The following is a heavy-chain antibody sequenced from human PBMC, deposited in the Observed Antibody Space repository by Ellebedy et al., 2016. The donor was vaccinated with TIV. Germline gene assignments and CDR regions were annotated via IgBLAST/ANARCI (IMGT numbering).Heavy chain of an antibody. CDR2: IYPGDSDT. D-gene: IGHD2-2*01. Sequence: GESLKISXKGSGYSFTSYWIGWVRQMPGKGLEWMGIIYPGDSDTRYSPSFQGQVTISADKSISTAYLQWSSLKASDTAMYYCAALDIVVVPAAIFPDAFDIWGQGTMVTVSS. CDR1: GYSFTSYW. V-gene: IGHV5-51*01. J-gene: IGHJ3*02. CDR3: AALDIVVVPAAIFPDAFDI.